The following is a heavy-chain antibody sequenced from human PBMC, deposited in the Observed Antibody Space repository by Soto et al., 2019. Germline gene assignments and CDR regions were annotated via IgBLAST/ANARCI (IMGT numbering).Heavy chain of an antibody. CDR1: GFTVSSNY. Sequence: EVQLVESGGGLVQPGGSLRLSCAASGFTVSSNYMSWVRQAPGKGLEWVSVIYSGGSTYYADSVKGRFTISRDNSKNTLYLQMNSLRAEDTAVHYCARDRRRYYDSSGYYYYYGMDVWGQGTTVTVSS. CDR3: ARDRRRYYDSSGYYYYYGMDV. D-gene: IGHD3-22*01. J-gene: IGHJ6*02. V-gene: IGHV3-66*01. CDR2: IYSGGST.